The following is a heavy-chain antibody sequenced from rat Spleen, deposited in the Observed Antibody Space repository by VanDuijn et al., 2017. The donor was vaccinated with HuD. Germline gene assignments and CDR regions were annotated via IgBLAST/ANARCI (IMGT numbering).Heavy chain of an antibody. J-gene: IGHJ3*01. CDR2: ISYDGSTP. Sequence: EVQVVESGGGIVQPGRSMKLSCAASGFTFSNYDMVWVRQAPTKGLKWVASISYDGSTPYYRDSVKGRFTVSRDDANNTHYLQMDSLRSEDTATYYCAIHGGLRNWFDSWGQGTLVTVSS. CDR1: GFTFSNYD. V-gene: IGHV5S13*01. CDR3: AIHGGLRNWFDS. D-gene: IGHD1-11*01.